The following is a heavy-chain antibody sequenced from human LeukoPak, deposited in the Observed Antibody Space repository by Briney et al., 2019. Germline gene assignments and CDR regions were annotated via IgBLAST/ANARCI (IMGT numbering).Heavy chain of an antibody. CDR3: AKDKSGGYDYGMDV. CDR2: IPYDGSNK. Sequence: GGFLRLSCAASGFSFSTYGMHWVRQAPGKGLEWVAVIPYDGSNKYYADSVQGRFTISRDNSKNTLYLQMNSLRAEDTAVYYCAKDKSGGYDYGMDVWGQGTTVTVSS. CDR1: GFSFSTYG. D-gene: IGHD1-26*01. J-gene: IGHJ6*02. V-gene: IGHV3-30*18.